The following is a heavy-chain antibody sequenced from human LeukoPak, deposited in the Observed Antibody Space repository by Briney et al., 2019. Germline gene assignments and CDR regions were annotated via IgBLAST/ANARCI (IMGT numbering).Heavy chain of an antibody. CDR3: ARVQLEYNWFDP. D-gene: IGHD1-1*01. J-gene: IGHJ5*02. CDR2: VSGGGVGT. Sequence: GGSLRLSCAASGFTFSSYAMSWVRQAPGKGLEWVSAVSGGGVGTYYADSVKGRFTISRDNSKNTLYLQMNSLRAEDTAVYYCARVQLEYNWFDPWGQGTLVTVSS. CDR1: GFTFSSYA. V-gene: IGHV3-23*01.